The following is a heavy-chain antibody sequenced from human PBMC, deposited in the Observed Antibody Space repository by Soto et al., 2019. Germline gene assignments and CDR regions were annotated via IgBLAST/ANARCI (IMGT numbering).Heavy chain of an antibody. Sequence: ASVKVSCKASGYTFTSYDINWVRQATGQGLEWMGWMNPNSGNTGYAQKFQGRVTMTRNTSISTAYMELSSLRSEDTAVYYCARGELERHYYYYYMDVWGKGTTVTVSS. CDR1: GYTFTSYD. CDR3: ARGELERHYYYYYMDV. J-gene: IGHJ6*03. V-gene: IGHV1-8*01. D-gene: IGHD1-1*01. CDR2: MNPNSGNT.